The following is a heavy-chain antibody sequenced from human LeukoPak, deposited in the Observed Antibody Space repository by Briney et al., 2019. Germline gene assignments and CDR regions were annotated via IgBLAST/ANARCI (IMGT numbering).Heavy chain of an antibody. Sequence: ASETLSLTCTVSGGSISSGSYYWSWIRQPAGKGLEWIGRIYTSGSTNYNPSLKSRVTISVDTSKNQFSLKLSSVTAADTAVYYCARSFSSWSPQSVVDYWGQGTLVTVSS. D-gene: IGHD6-13*01. V-gene: IGHV4-61*02. CDR1: GGSISSGSYY. CDR2: IYTSGST. CDR3: ARSFSSWSPQSVVDY. J-gene: IGHJ4*02.